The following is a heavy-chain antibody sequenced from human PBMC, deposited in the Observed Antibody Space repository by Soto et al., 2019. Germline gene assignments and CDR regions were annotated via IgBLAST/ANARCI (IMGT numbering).Heavy chain of an antibody. Sequence: ASVKVSCKASGYTFTSYDINWVRQATGQGLEWMGWMNPNSGNTGYAQKFQGRVTMTRNTSISTAYMELSSLRSEDTAVYYCARGPYDILTGYYINYWRQGTLVTVS. CDR2: MNPNSGNT. J-gene: IGHJ4*02. CDR1: GYTFTSYD. CDR3: ARGPYDILTGYYINY. V-gene: IGHV1-8*01. D-gene: IGHD3-9*01.